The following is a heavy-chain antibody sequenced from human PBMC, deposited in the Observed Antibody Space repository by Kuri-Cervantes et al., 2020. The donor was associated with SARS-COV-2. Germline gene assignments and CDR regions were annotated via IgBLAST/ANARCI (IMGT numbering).Heavy chain of an antibody. V-gene: IGHV3-49*03. D-gene: IGHD4-17*01. CDR1: GFKFGDYA. CDR3: TREDDYIDLELGFDY. J-gene: IGHJ4*02. Sequence: SLKISCIGSGFKFGDYAMRWFLQAPGKGLEWVGFIRSKAHGGTTEYAESVKGRFTISRDDSKSIASLQMNSLKTEDTAVYYCTREDDYIDLELGFDYWGQGTLVTVSS. CDR2: IRSKAHGGTT.